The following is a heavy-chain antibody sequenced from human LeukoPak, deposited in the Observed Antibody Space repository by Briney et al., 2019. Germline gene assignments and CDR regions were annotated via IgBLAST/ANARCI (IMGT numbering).Heavy chain of an antibody. CDR2: ISAYNGNT. CDR3: ARDGYNWRVGYYFDY. V-gene: IGHV1-18*01. Sequence: ASVKVSCKASGYTFTSYGISWVRQAPGQGLEWMGWISAYNGNTNYAQKLQGRVTMTTDTSTSTAYMKLRSLRSDDTAVYYCARDGYNWRVGYYFDYWGQGTLVTVSS. D-gene: IGHD5-24*01. CDR1: GYTFTSYG. J-gene: IGHJ4*02.